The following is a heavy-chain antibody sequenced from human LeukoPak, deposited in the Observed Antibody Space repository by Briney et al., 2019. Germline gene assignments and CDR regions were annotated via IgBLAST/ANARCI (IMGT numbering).Heavy chain of an antibody. CDR3: ARAPDYDILTSYYSLYYYYAMDV. J-gene: IGHJ6*02. V-gene: IGHV4-34*01. CDR2: INHSGST. D-gene: IGHD3-9*01. CDR1: GGSFSGYY. Sequence: PSETLSLTCAVYGGSFSGYYWSWSRQPPGKGLEWIGQINHSGSTNYNPSLKSRVTISVDTSKNQFSLKLSSMTAADTAVYFCARAPDYDILTSYYSLYYYYAMDVWGQGTTVTVSS.